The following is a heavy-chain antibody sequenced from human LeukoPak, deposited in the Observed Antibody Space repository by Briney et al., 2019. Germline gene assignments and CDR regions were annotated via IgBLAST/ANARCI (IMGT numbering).Heavy chain of an antibody. CDR1: GYTFTGYY. CDR2: INPNSGGT. Sequence: GASVKVSCKASGYTFTGYYMHWVRQAPGQGLEWMGWINPNSGGTNYAQKFQGRVTMTRDTSISTAYMELSRLRSDDTAVYYCASALRGLRLGELSLGFDYWGQGTLVTVSS. V-gene: IGHV1-2*02. D-gene: IGHD3-16*02. J-gene: IGHJ4*02. CDR3: ASALRGLRLGELSLGFDY.